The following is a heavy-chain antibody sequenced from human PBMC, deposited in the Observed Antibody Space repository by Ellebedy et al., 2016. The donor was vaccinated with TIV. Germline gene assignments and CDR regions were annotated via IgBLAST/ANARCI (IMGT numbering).Heavy chain of an antibody. D-gene: IGHD6-19*01. Sequence: GESLKISCAASGFTFRTFWMTWVRQLPGGGLERVGNINQDGSQKNYVGSVKGRFTISRDNAQNSLYLQMNSLRDEDTAVYYCARGQWLVSWGQGTLVTVSS. J-gene: IGHJ4*02. CDR3: ARGQWLVS. V-gene: IGHV3-7*01. CDR1: GFTFRTFW. CDR2: INQDGSQK.